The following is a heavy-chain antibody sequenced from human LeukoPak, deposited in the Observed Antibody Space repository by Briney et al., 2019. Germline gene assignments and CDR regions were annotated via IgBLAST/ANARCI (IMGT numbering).Heavy chain of an antibody. D-gene: IGHD3-22*01. J-gene: IGHJ1*01. CDR2: MNPNSGNT. CDR3: ARGLRDSSGREYFQH. CDR1: VYTFTCYD. Sequence: ASVTVSRKSSVYTFTCYDIHWVRQATGQGLAWLGWMNPNSGNTGYAQKFQGRVTMTRNSSISTAYMEMSSLRSEDTAVYYCARGLRDSSGREYFQHWGQGTLITVSS. V-gene: IGHV1-8*02.